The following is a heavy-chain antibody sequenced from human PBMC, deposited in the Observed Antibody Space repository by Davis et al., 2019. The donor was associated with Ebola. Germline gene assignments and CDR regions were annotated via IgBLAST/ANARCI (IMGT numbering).Heavy chain of an antibody. CDR2: IDPSDSYT. J-gene: IGHJ6*02. D-gene: IGHD6-6*01. CDR1: GYSFTSYW. V-gene: IGHV5-10-1*01. Sequence: GEFLKISCKGSGYSFTSYWISWVRQMPGKGLEWMGRIDPSDSYTNYSPSFQGHVTISADKSISTAYLQWSSLKASDTAMYYCARLSQLAGSYYYYYGMDVWGQGTTVTVSS. CDR3: ARLSQLAGSYYYYYGMDV.